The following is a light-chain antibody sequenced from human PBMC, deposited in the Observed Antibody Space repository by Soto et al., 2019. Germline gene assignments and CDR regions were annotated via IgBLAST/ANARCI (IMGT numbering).Light chain of an antibody. CDR3: SSYTSMSTRDYV. CDR1: SSDVGGYNY. J-gene: IGLJ1*01. Sequence: QSALTQPASVSGSPGQSITISCTGTSSDVGGYNYVSWYQQHPGKAPKLMIYEVSNRPSGVSNRFSGSKSGNTASLTISGLQAEDEADYYCSSYTSMSTRDYVVGSGTKVTAL. CDR2: EVS. V-gene: IGLV2-14*01.